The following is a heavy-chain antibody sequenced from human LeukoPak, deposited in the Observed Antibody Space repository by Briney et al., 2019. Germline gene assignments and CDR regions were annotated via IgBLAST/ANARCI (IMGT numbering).Heavy chain of an antibody. CDR3: ARQRGYCSSSACYTSDAFDI. J-gene: IGHJ3*02. CDR2: INPNSGGT. V-gene: IGHV1-2*02. D-gene: IGHD2-2*02. Sequence: ASVKVSCKTSGYTFTGYYMHWVRQAPGHGLEWMGWINPNSGGTNYAQRFQGRVTMSRDPSMSTAYMELSRLRSDDTAVYYCARQRGYCSSSACYTSDAFDIWGQGTMVTVSS. CDR1: GYTFTGYY.